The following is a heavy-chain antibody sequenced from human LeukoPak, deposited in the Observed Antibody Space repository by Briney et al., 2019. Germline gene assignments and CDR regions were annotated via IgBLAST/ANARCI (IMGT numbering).Heavy chain of an antibody. D-gene: IGHD6-13*01. CDR3: ARVGDSSSWFSFDGVGFWDY. V-gene: IGHV3-11*01. CDR2: ISRSGSTI. J-gene: IGHJ4*02. Sequence: PVGSLRLSCAASGFTSSDYYMSWIRKAPGKGLEWVSYISRSGSTIYYAASVKGRFNISRDNAKNSLYLQMNSLRGEDAAGYYCARVGDSSSWFSFDGVGFWDYWGQGTLVNVSS. CDR1: GFTSSDYY.